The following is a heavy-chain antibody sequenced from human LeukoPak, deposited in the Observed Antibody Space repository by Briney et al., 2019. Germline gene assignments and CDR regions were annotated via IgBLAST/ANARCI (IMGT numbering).Heavy chain of an antibody. CDR2: ISYDGSNK. Sequence: GGSLRLSCAASGFTFSSYGMHWVRQAPGKGLEWVAVISYDGSNKYYADSVKGRFTISRDNSKNTLYLQMNSLRAEDTAVYYCASESGPYSSSWIDYWGQGTLATVSS. CDR1: GFTFSSYG. CDR3: ASESGPYSSSWIDY. J-gene: IGHJ4*02. V-gene: IGHV3-30*03. D-gene: IGHD6-13*01.